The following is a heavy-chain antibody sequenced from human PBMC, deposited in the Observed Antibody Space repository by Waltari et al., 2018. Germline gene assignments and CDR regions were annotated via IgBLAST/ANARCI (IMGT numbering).Heavy chain of an antibody. CDR2: IHTSGST. V-gene: IGHV4-4*07. Sequence: QVQLQESGPGLVKPSETLSLTCTVSGGSISSYYWSWIRQPAGKGLEWIGRIHTSGSTNYNPSRKSRVTMSIDTSKNQFSLKLSSVTAADTAVYSCARVRLWGGDAFDVWGQGTMVTVSS. D-gene: IGHD3-16*01. J-gene: IGHJ3*01. CDR1: GGSISSYY. CDR3: ARVRLWGGDAFDV.